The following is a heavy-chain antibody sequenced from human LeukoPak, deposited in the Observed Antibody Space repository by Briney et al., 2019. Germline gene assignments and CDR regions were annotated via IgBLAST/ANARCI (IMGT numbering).Heavy chain of an antibody. V-gene: IGHV4-59*01. CDR2: IYYSGST. Sequence: NPSETLSLTRTVAGGSISSFYWSWIRQPPGKGLEWIGYIYYSGSTNYNPSLKSRVTISVDTSKNQFSLKLSSVTAADTAVYYCARGYCSGGSCYRTYYYYYMDVWGKGTTVTVSS. J-gene: IGHJ6*03. CDR1: GGSISSFY. CDR3: ARGYCSGGSCYRTYYYYYMDV. D-gene: IGHD2-15*01.